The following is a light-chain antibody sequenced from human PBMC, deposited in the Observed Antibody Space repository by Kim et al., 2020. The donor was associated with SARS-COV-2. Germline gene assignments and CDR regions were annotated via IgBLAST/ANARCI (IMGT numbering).Light chain of an antibody. CDR1: QSVSGW. Sequence: ASVGDRVTISCLASQSVSGWWAWYQQKPGRAPKVLIYDAFNLESGGPSRFSGSGSGTEFTLTISSLRPDDFATYYCQQYDSYPWTFGQGTKVDIK. J-gene: IGKJ1*01. CDR2: DAF. V-gene: IGKV1-5*01. CDR3: QQYDSYPWT.